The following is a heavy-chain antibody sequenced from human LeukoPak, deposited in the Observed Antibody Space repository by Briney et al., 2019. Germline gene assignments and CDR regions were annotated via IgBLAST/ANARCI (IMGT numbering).Heavy chain of an antibody. V-gene: IGHV3-21*04. CDR2: ISSSSSYI. J-gene: IGHJ5*02. Sequence: GGSLRLSCAASGFTFSSYSMNWVRQAPGKGLEWVSSISSSSSYIYYAGSVKGRFTISRDNSKNTLYLQMNSLRAEDTAVYYCAKDWHISSWYGRFDPWGQGTLVTVSS. D-gene: IGHD6-13*01. CDR3: AKDWHISSWYGRFDP. CDR1: GFTFSSYS.